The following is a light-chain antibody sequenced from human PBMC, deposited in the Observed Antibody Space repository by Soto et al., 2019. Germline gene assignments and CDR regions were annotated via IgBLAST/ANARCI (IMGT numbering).Light chain of an antibody. CDR1: XXXXSN. J-gene: IGKJ3*01. CDR2: GAS. V-gene: IGKV3-15*01. Sequence: EIVMTQSPATLSVSPGEXXTXXXRAXXXXXSNLAWYQQKPGQAPRLLIYGASTRATGIPARFSGSGSGTEFTLTISSLQSEDFAVYYCQQYNNWPQITFGPGTKVDIK. CDR3: QQYNNWPQIT.